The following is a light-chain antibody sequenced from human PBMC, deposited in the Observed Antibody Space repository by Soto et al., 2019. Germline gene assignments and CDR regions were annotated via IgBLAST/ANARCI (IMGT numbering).Light chain of an antibody. V-gene: IGKV3-20*01. CDR3: HQYGSSPFT. J-gene: IGKJ3*01. Sequence: EVVLTQSPATLSLSPGERATLSCRANQSVSANYLAWYQQKPGQAPRLLIYGASSRATAIPDRFSGSGSGTDFTLIISRLEPEDFAVFYCHQYGSSPFTFGPGTKVDIK. CDR1: QSVSANY. CDR2: GAS.